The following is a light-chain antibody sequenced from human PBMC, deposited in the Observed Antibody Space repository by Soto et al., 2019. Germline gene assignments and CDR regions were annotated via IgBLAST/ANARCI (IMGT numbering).Light chain of an antibody. V-gene: IGKV1-39*01. CDR2: VAS. CDR1: QSISTF. J-gene: IGKJ2*01. CDR3: QQSYSAPYT. Sequence: DIQVTQSPSSLSASIGDRVTITCRASQSISTFLNWYQQKPGKAPNLLIYVASNLQTGVPSRFSGNGSGTDFSLTISSLQHEDVATYYCQQSYSAPYTFGQGTTREIK.